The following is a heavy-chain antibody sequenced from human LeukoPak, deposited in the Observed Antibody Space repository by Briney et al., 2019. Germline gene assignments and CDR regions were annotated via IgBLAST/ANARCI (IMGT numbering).Heavy chain of an antibody. CDR3: ARGLRYYDILTGYYTYYFDY. Sequence: SEIMSLTCAVYGGSFSGYYWSWSRQPPGKGLEWIGEINHSGSTNYNPSLKSRVTISVDTSKNQFSLKLSSVTAADTAVYYCARGLRYYDILTGYYTYYFDYWGQAAMATVSS. D-gene: IGHD3-9*01. J-gene: IGHJ4*02. CDR2: INHSGST. V-gene: IGHV4-34*01. CDR1: GGSFSGYY.